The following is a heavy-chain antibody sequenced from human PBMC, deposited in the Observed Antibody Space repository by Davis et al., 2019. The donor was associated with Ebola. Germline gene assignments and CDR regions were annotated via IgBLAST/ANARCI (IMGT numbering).Heavy chain of an antibody. V-gene: IGHV4-59*01. J-gene: IGHJ2*01. CDR2: IYYSGST. CDR3: ARDYGDYPGGWYFDL. CDR1: GGSISSYY. D-gene: IGHD4-17*01. Sequence: PSETLSLTCTVSGGSISSYYWSWIRQPPGKGLEWIGYIYYSGSTNYNPSLKSRVTISVDTSKNQFSLKLSSVTAADTAVYYCARDYGDYPGGWYFDLWGRGTLVTVSS.